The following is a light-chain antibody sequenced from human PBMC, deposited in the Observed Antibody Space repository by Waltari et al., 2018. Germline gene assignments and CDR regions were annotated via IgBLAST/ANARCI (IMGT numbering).Light chain of an antibody. CDR3: QQYGSLPWT. Sequence: IVFTQSPGTLSLSPGGRATLPCRASESVSVDYLAWYQQKPGQAPRLLIYDASTRATGVPDRFSGSGSGTDFTLTISRLEPEDFAVYYCQQYGSLPWTFGQGTKVAIK. CDR2: DAS. CDR1: ESVSVDY. V-gene: IGKV3-20*01. J-gene: IGKJ1*01.